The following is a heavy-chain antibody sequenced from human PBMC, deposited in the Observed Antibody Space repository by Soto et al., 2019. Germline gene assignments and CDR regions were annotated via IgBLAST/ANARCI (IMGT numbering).Heavy chain of an antibody. Sequence: QLQLRESGPGLVKSSETLSLTCTVSGGSISGGVGGLYYWRWIRRPPGKGLEWIGYIYDSGRTYYNPSLDSRVTISVDTSKTQSSLRLSSVTAADTAVYYCAREVIPLTTDLYFDLWGRGTLVTVSS. V-gene: IGHV4-30-4*01. D-gene: IGHD4-17*01. J-gene: IGHJ2*01. CDR3: AREVIPLTTDLYFDL. CDR1: GGSISGGVGGLYY. CDR2: IYDSGRT.